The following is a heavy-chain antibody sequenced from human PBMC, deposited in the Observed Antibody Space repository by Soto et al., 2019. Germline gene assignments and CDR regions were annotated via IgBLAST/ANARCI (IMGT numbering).Heavy chain of an antibody. Sequence: EVQLWESGGGLVQPGGSLRLSCAASGFTFSSYPMSWVRQAPVKGLEWVSYIDSGGDTYYVDSVKGRFTISRDNSKNTLYLQMNNLRAEDTAVYYCAKDLNTVTRYVDYWGQGTLVTVSS. V-gene: IGHV3-23*01. CDR3: AKDLNTVTRYVDY. J-gene: IGHJ4*02. CDR1: GFTFSSYP. D-gene: IGHD4-17*01. CDR2: IDSGGDT.